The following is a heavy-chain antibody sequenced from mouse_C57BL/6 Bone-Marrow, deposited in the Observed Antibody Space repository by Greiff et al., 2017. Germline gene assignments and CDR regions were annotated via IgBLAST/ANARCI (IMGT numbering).Heavy chain of an antibody. CDR2: IDPETGGT. D-gene: IGHD1-3*01. Sequence: VQLQESGAELVRPGASVTLSCKASGYTFTDYEMHWVKQTPVHGLEWIGAIDPETGGTAYNQKFKGKARLTADKSSSTAYMELRSLTSEDSAVCYCTKSSSCWYFDVWGTGTTVTVSS. CDR3: TKSSSCWYFDV. V-gene: IGHV1-15*01. J-gene: IGHJ1*03. CDR1: GYTFTDYE.